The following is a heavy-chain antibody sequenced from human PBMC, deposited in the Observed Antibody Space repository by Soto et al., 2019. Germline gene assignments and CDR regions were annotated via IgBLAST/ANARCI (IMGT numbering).Heavy chain of an antibody. CDR3: SRGVWGSSGGAY. J-gene: IGHJ4*02. D-gene: IGHD3-10*01. CDR2: IKQDGSEM. Sequence: EVQFVESGGGLVQPGGSLSLSCVASGFTFSSHWMTWVRQAPGKGLEWVAHIKQDGSEMHYLDPVKGRFTISRDNAKNSLLLQMNSLRDEDTAVYYCSRGVWGSSGGAYWGQGILVTVSS. CDR1: GFTFSSHW. V-gene: IGHV3-7*04.